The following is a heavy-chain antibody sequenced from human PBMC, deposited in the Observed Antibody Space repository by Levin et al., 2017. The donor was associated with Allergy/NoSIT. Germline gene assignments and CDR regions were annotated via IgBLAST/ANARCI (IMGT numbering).Heavy chain of an antibody. CDR1: GFTFSSYW. D-gene: IGHD3-22*01. CDR3: ARYDGSYHAVDL. V-gene: IGHV3-74*01. Sequence: GGSLRLSCAASGFTFSSYWMHWVRQAPGKGLVWVSRINSDGSSTSYADSVKGRFTISRDNAKNTFYLQMNSLRAEDTAVYYCARYDGSYHAVDLWGQGTLVTVSS. CDR2: INSDGSST. J-gene: IGHJ5*02.